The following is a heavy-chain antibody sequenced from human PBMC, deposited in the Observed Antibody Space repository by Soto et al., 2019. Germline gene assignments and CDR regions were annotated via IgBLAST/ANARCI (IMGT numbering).Heavy chain of an antibody. CDR3: ARILGYCSGGSCDY. V-gene: IGHV1-3*01. Sequence: ASVKVSCKASGYTFTSYAMHWVRQAPGQGLEWMGWINAGNGATKYSQKFQGRVTITRDTSASTAHMELSSLRSEDTAVFYCARILGYCSGGSCDYWGQGTLVTVSS. J-gene: IGHJ4*02. CDR2: INAGNGAT. CDR1: GYTFTSYA. D-gene: IGHD2-15*01.